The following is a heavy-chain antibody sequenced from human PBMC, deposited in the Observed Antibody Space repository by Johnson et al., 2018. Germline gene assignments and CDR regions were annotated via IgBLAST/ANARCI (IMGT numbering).Heavy chain of an antibody. V-gene: IGHV3-7*01. J-gene: IGHJ6*02. D-gene: IGHD3-16*01. CDR3: VTSSTAGGGTDG. Sequence: VQLVESGGGLVQPGGSLRLSCAASGFTFSNYWMSWVRQAPGKGLEWVANIKPDGSEIYYVGSVKGRFTISRDNAKNSLYLQMNTLRAKDTAVYSCVTSSTAGGGTDGWGQGTTVTVSS. CDR2: IKPDGSEI. CDR1: GFTFSNYW.